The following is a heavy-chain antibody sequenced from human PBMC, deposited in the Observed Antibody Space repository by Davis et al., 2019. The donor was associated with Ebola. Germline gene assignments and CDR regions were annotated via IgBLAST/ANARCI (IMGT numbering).Heavy chain of an antibody. J-gene: IGHJ6*04. CDR2: ISAYNGNT. CDR3: ATSFPDYDSSGYPYGMDV. CDR1: GYTFTSYG. D-gene: IGHD3-22*01. Sequence: ASVKVSCKASGYTFTSYGISWVRQAPGQGLEWMGWISAYNGNTNYAQKLQGRVTMTTDTSTSTAYMELRSLRSDDTAVYYCATSFPDYDSSGYPYGMDVWGKGTTVTVSS. V-gene: IGHV1-18*01.